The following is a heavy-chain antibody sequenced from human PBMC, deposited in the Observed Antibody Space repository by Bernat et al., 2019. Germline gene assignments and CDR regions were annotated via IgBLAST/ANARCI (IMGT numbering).Heavy chain of an antibody. CDR1: GFTFDDYA. D-gene: IGHD3-16*01. J-gene: IGHJ4*02. CDR3: AKGLDY. V-gene: IGHV3-30*18. CDR2: ISYDGSNK. Sequence: VQLVESGGGLVQPGRSLRLSCAASGFTFDDYAMHWVRQAPGKGLEWVAVISYDGSNKYYADSVKGRFTISRDNSKNTLYLQMNSLRAEDTAVYYCAKGLDYWGQGTLVTVSS.